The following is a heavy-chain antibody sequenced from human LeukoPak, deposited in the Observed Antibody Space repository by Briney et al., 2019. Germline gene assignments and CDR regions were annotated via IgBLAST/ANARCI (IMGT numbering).Heavy chain of an antibody. D-gene: IGHD2-21*02. CDR1: GFTFSGSA. CDR2: IRSKANSYAT. Sequence: GGSLRLSCTASGFTFSGSAMHWVRKASGKGLEWVGRIRSKANSYATAYAASVKGRFTISRDDSKNTAYLQMNSLKTEDTAVYYCTRAVTAIDYWGQGTLVTVSS. CDR3: TRAVTAIDY. J-gene: IGHJ4*02. V-gene: IGHV3-73*01.